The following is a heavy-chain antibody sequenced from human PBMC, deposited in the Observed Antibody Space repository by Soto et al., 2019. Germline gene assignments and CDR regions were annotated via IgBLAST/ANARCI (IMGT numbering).Heavy chain of an antibody. CDR3: ARDSTRRGACDI. Sequence: SETLTLTCAVYNGSFSVYYWTWIRQSPGKGPEWIGEVNHAGSTNYNPSLKSRVTISVDTSKNQFSLKLNSVTAADTAVYYCARDSTRRGACDIWGQGTMVTVSS. CDR2: VNHAGST. V-gene: IGHV4-34*01. J-gene: IGHJ3*02. CDR1: NGSFSVYY. D-gene: IGHD2-2*01.